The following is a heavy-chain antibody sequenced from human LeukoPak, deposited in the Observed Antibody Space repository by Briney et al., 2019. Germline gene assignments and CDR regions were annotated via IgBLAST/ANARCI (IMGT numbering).Heavy chain of an antibody. D-gene: IGHD4-17*01. CDR3: ASCRGNDYGDPCAFDI. CDR1: GGTFSSYA. CDR2: IIPIFGTA. J-gene: IGHJ3*02. V-gene: IGHV1-69*05. Sequence: SVKVSCKASGGTFSSYAISWVRQAPGQGLEWMGGIIPIFGTASYAQKFQGRVTMTRDTSTSTVYMELSSLRSEDTAVYYCASCRGNDYGDPCAFDIWGQGTMVTVSS.